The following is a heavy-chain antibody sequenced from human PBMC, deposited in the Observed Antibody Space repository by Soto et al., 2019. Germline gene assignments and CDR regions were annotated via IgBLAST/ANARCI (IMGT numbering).Heavy chain of an antibody. CDR2: ISPYNGNT. D-gene: IGHD6-6*01. J-gene: IGHJ3*02. CDR3: ARFEYRSTDPLVYAFDI. V-gene: IGHV1-18*01. CDR1: GYIFRSHG. Sequence: QVQLVQSGAEVKKPGASVKVSCKASGYIFRSHGVSWMRQAPGQGLEWMGWISPYNGNTNYAQNLQGRVTMTTDTSTSTAYMELRSLRSDDTAVYYCARFEYRSTDPLVYAFDIWGQGTMVTVSS.